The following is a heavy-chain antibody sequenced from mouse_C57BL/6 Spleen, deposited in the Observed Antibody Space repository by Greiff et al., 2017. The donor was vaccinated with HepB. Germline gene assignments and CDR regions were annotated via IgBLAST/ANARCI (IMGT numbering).Heavy chain of an antibody. Sequence: DVKLVESGGGLVQSGRSLRLSCATSGFTFSDFYMEWVRQAPGKGLEWIAASRNKANDYTTEYSASVKGRFIVSRDTSQSILYLQMNALRAEDTAIYYCARDRGNWYFDVWGTGTTVTVSS. J-gene: IGHJ1*03. CDR3: ARDRGNWYFDV. CDR2: SRNKANDYTT. CDR1: GFTFSDFY. V-gene: IGHV7-1*01.